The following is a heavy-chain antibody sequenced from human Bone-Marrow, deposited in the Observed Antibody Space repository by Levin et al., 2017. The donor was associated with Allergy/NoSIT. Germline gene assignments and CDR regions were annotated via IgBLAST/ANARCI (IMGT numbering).Heavy chain of an antibody. V-gene: IGHV1-46*01. CDR1: GYTFTSYY. CDR3: ARLSMTTVTTGQEVLDY. J-gene: IGHJ4*02. Sequence: ASVKVSCKASGYTFTSYYMHWVRQAPGQGLEWMGIINPSGGSTSYAQKFQARVTMTRDTSTSTVYMELSSLRSEDTAVYYCARLSMTTVTTGQEVLDYWGQGTLVTVSS. D-gene: IGHD4-11*01. CDR2: INPSGGST.